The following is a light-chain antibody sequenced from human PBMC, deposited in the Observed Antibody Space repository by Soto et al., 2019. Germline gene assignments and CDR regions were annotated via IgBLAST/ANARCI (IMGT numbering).Light chain of an antibody. CDR2: DAS. CDR1: ESIRTW. J-gene: IGKJ1*01. CDR3: QQYNTHWWT. Sequence: DIQMTQSPSTLSASVGDRVTITCRASESIRTWLAWYQHKPGKAPKFLIYDASTLESGVPSRFSGSGSGTEFTLTISSLQPDDFATYYCQQYNTHWWTFGQGTKVDIK. V-gene: IGKV1-5*01.